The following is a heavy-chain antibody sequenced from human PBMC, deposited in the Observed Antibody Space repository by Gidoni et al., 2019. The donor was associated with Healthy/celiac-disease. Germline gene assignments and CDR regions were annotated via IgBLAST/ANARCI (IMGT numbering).Heavy chain of an antibody. CDR3: ASLDCSSTSCYTHYYYGMDV. Sequence: EVQLVESGGGLVKPGGSLRLSCAASGFTVSSYSMNWVRQAPGKGLEWFSSISSSSSYIYYADSVKGRFTISRDNAKNSLYLQMNSLRAEDTAVYYCASLDCSSTSCYTHYYYGMDVWGQGTTVTVSS. CDR2: ISSSSSYI. D-gene: IGHD2-2*02. J-gene: IGHJ6*02. CDR1: GFTVSSYS. V-gene: IGHV3-21*01.